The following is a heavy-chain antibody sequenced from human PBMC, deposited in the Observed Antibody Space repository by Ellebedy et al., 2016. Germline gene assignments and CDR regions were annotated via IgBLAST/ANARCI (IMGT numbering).Heavy chain of an antibody. CDR3: ARAVAVAGSNDY. CDR2: ISAYNGNI. CDR1: GYTFTSYG. D-gene: IGHD6-19*01. Sequence: ASVKVSCKASGYTFTSYGISWVRQAPGQGLEWMGWISAYNGNINYAQKLQGRVTMTTDTSTSTAYMELRSLRSDDTAVYYCARAVAVAGSNDYWGQGTLVTVSS. V-gene: IGHV1-18*01. J-gene: IGHJ4*02.